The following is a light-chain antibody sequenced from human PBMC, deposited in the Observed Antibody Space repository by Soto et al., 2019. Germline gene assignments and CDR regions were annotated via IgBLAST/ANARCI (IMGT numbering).Light chain of an antibody. CDR2: GAS. J-gene: IGKJ5*01. V-gene: IGKV3-20*01. Sequence: EIVLTQSPGTLSLSPGERATISCRARESVIKYLAWYQQKPGQAPRPLIHGASSRATGNPDRFSGSASGTDFTLTINRLEPEDFAVYYCKQYSSSPPITFGQGTRLEIK. CDR1: ESVIKY. CDR3: KQYSSSPPIT.